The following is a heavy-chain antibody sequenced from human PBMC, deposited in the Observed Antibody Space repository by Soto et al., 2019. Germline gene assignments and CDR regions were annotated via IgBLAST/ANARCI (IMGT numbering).Heavy chain of an antibody. J-gene: IGHJ4*02. CDR2: IWYDGSNK. V-gene: IGHV3-33*01. CDR1: GFTFSSYG. Sequence: QVQLVESGGGVVQPGRSLRLSCAASGFTFSSYGMHWVRQAPGKGLEWVAVIWYDGSNKYYADSVKGRFTISRDNSKNTLXLQMNSLRAEDTAVYYCARDLPLLWFGELSYYFDYWGQGTLVTVSS. CDR3: ARDLPLLWFGELSYYFDY. D-gene: IGHD3-10*01.